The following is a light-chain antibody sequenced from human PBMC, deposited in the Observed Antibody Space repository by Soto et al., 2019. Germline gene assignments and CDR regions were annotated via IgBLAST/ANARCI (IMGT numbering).Light chain of an antibody. J-gene: IGKJ2*01. CDR1: QTIVTW. CDR3: QQYYSYQKT. Sequence: DVQMTQSPSTLSASIGDTVTITCRASQTIVTWLAWYQQKPGRPPKLLIYMASILESGVPSRFSGRGSGTEFTLTISGLQPDDRGATYCQQYYSYQKTFGEGTKLDI. V-gene: IGKV1-5*03. CDR2: MAS.